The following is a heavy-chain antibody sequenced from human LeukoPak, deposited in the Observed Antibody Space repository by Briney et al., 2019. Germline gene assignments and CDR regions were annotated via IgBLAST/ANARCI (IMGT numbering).Heavy chain of an antibody. CDR2: ISSSGSTI. Sequence: GGSLRLSCAASGFTFSDYYMSWIRQAPGKGLEWVSYISSSGSTIYYADSVKGRITISRDNAKNSLYLQMNRLRAEDTAVYYCARDESLFGVVHFDYWGQGTLVTVSS. CDR1: GFTFSDYY. J-gene: IGHJ4*02. CDR3: ARDESLFGVVHFDY. V-gene: IGHV3-11*01. D-gene: IGHD3-3*01.